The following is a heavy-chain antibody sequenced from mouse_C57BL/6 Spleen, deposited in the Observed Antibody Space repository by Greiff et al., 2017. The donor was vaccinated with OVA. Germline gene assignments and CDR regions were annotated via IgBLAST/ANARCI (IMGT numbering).Heavy chain of an antibody. Sequence: EVKLMESGPGLVKPSQSLSLTCSVTGYSITSGYYWNWIRQFPGNKLEWMGYISYDGSNNYNPSLKNRISITRDTSKNQFFLKLNSVTTAYTATSYFAREEGITTVVDWYFAVWGTGPPVTVSS. CDR2: ISYDGSN. J-gene: IGHJ1*03. CDR3: AREEGITTVVDWYFAV. D-gene: IGHD1-1*01. V-gene: IGHV3-6*01. CDR1: GYSITSGYY.